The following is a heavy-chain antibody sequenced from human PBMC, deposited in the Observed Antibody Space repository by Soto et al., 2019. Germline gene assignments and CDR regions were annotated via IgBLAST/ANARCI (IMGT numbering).Heavy chain of an antibody. CDR1: GFTFSNAW. V-gene: IGHV3-15*07. CDR2: IKSKTDGGTT. CDR3: TSSIVGATGDYYYYYGMDV. J-gene: IGHJ6*02. Sequence: PGGSLRLSCAASGFTFSNAWINWVRQAPGKGLEWVGRIKSKTDGGTTDYAAPVKGRFTISRDDSKNTLYLQMNSLKTEDTAVYYCTSSIVGATGDYYYYYGMDVWGQGTTVTVSS. D-gene: IGHD1-26*01.